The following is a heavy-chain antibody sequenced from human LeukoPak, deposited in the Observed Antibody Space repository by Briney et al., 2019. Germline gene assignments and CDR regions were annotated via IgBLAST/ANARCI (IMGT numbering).Heavy chain of an antibody. CDR3: ARGDGAVGYYYYGMDV. CDR1: GGSFSGYY. J-gene: IGHJ6*02. V-gene: IGHV4-34*01. Sequence: SETLSLTCAAYGGSFSGYYWSWIRQPPGKGLEWIGEINHSGSTNYNPSLKSRVTISVDTSKNQFSLKLSSVTAADTAVYYCARGDGAVGYYYYGMDVWGQGTTVTVSS. CDR2: INHSGST. D-gene: IGHD6-19*01.